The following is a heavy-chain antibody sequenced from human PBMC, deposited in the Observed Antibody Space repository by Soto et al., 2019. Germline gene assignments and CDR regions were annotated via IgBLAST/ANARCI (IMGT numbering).Heavy chain of an antibody. V-gene: IGHV1-69*13. CDR2: ISPIFGTA. D-gene: IGHD4-17*01. CDR1: GGTFSSYA. J-gene: IGHJ4*02. Sequence: SVKVSCKASGGTFSSYAISWVRQAPGQGLEWMGGISPIFGTANYAQKFQGRVTMTADESTSTAYMELRSLRSDDTAVYYCARDGPFNDYGDDNGIASLDYWGQGTLVTVSS. CDR3: ARDGPFNDYGDDNGIASLDY.